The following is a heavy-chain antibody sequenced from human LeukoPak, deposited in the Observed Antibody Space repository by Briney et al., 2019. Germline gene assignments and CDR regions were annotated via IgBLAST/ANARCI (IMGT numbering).Heavy chain of an antibody. D-gene: IGHD3-10*01. J-gene: IGHJ4*02. CDR3: APPVGSGAYFDY. Sequence: GGSLRLSCAASTFTFSSYAMSWVRQAPGKGLEWVSAISGSGVSTYYADSVKGRFTISRDNSRNTLYLQMNSLRADDTAVYYCAPPVGSGAYFDYWGQGTLVTVSS. CDR1: TFTFSSYA. V-gene: IGHV3-23*01. CDR2: ISGSGVST.